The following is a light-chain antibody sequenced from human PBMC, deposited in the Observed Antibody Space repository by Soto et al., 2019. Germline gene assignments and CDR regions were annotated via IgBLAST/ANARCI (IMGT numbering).Light chain of an antibody. V-gene: IGLV2-8*01. CDR3: SSYAGSNRLV. J-gene: IGLJ3*02. Sequence: QSALTQPPSASGSPGQSVTISCTGTSSDVGEYNYVSWYQQHPGKAPKLIIYAVSKRPSGVPDRFSGSKSGNTASLTVSGLQAEDDADYYCSSYAGSNRLVFGGGTKVTVL. CDR1: SSDVGEYNY. CDR2: AVS.